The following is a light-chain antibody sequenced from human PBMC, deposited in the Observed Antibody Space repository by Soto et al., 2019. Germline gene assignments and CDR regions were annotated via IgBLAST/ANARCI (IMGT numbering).Light chain of an antibody. V-gene: IGKV1-33*01. J-gene: IGKJ5*01. CDR1: QDISNY. CDR2: DAS. CDR3: QQYDNLPIT. Sequence: DLQMTQSPSPLSASVGDRVTITCQASQDISNYLNWYQQKPGKAPKLLIYDASNLETGVPSRFSGSGSGTDFTFTISSLQPEDIATYYCQQYDNLPITFGQGTRLEIK.